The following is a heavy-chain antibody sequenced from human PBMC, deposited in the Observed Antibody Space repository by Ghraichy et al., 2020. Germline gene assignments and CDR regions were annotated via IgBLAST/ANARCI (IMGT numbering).Heavy chain of an antibody. J-gene: IGHJ3*02. CDR2: ISSGGSTI. CDR1: GFTFSSYE. CDR3: AREGGWEAFDI. V-gene: IGHV3-48*03. D-gene: IGHD1-26*01. Sequence: GGSLRLSCAASGFTFSSYEMNWVRQAPGKGLEWVSYISSGGSTIYYADSVKGRFTISRDNAKNSLYLQMNSLRAEDTAVYYCAREGGWEAFDIWGQGAMVTVSS.